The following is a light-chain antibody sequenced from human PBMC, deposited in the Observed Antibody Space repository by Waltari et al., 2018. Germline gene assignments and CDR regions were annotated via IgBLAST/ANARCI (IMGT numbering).Light chain of an antibody. CDR2: RAS. J-gene: IGKJ4*01. Sequence: IQMTQSPSSLSASIGDTVTITCRASRDIANNLNWYQQQSGKAPQLLIYRASSVQRGVPSRFSGSGSGTDFSLTISSLQPEDFATYYCQQGYDFPCTFGRGTKVEIK. CDR1: RDIANN. CDR3: QQGYDFPCT. V-gene: IGKV1-6*02.